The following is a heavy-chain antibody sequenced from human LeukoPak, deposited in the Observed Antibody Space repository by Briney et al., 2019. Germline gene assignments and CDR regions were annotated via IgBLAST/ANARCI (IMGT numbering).Heavy chain of an antibody. CDR2: INPSGGST. V-gene: IGHV1-46*01. Sequence: ASVKVSCKASGYTFTSYYMHWVRQAPGQGLEWMGIINPSGGSTSYAQKFQGRVTMTRDTTTSTVYMELSSLRSEDTAVYYCARDHFASQPREVPRYYYDSSGYYYVWPSFDYWGQGTLVTVSS. J-gene: IGHJ4*02. CDR3: ARDHFASQPREVPRYYYDSSGYYYVWPSFDY. CDR1: GYTFTSYY. D-gene: IGHD3-22*01.